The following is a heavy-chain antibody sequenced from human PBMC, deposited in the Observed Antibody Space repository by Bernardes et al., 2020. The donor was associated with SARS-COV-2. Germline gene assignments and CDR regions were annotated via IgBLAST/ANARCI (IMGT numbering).Heavy chain of an antibody. V-gene: IGHV3-9*01. CDR1: GFTFDDYA. J-gene: IGHJ3*02. CDR2: ISWNSGSI. Sequence: GGSLRLSCAASGFTFDDYAMHWVRQAPGKGLEWVSGISWNSGSIGYADSVKGRFTISRDNAKNSLYLQMNSLRAEDTALYYCAKAAMIVVLDLDGAFDIWGQGTMVTVSS. D-gene: IGHD3-22*01. CDR3: AKAAMIVVLDLDGAFDI.